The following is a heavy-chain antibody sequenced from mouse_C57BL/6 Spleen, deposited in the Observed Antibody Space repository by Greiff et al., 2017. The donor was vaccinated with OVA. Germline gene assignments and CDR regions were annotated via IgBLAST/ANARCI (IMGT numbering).Heavy chain of an antibody. CDR2: IYPGAGDT. J-gene: IGHJ2*01. D-gene: IGHD4-1*02. CDR1: GYAFSSSW. Sequence: VKLQESGPELVKPGASVKISCKASGYAFSSSWMNWVKQRPGKGLEWIGRIYPGAGDTNYNGKFKGKATLTADKSSSTAYMQLSSLTSEDSAVYFCARSSTGAYFYYWGQGTTLTVSS. CDR3: ARSSTGAYFYY. V-gene: IGHV1-82*01.